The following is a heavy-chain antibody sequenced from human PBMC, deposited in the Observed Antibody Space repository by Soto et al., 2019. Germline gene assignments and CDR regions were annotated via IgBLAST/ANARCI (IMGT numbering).Heavy chain of an antibody. CDR3: ARSQRAYCSSTSCYLSAFDI. D-gene: IGHD2-2*01. Sequence: QVQLQQWGAGLLKPSETLSLTCAVYGGSFSGYYWSWIRQPPGKGLEWIGEINHSGSTNYNPSLKRRVTISVDTSKNQFSLKLSSVTAADTAVYYCARSQRAYCSSTSCYLSAFDIWGQGTMVTVSS. J-gene: IGHJ3*02. CDR2: INHSGST. V-gene: IGHV4-34*01. CDR1: GGSFSGYY.